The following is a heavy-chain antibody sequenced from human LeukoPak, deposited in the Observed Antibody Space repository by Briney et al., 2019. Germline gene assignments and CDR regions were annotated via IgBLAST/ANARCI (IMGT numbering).Heavy chain of an antibody. CDR3: ARAQRGSSWRYYYYGMDV. CDR2: IYHSGST. V-gene: IGHV4-34*01. Sequence: SETLSLTCAVYGGSFSGYYWSWIRQPPGKGLEWIGEIYHSGSTNYNPSLKSRVTISVDKSKNQFSLKLSSVTAADTAVYYCARAQRGSSWRYYYYGMDVWGQGTTVTVSS. J-gene: IGHJ6*02. CDR1: GGSFSGYY. D-gene: IGHD6-13*01.